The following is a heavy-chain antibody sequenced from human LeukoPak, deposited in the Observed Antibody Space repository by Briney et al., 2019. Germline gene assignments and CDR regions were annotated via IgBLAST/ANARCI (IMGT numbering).Heavy chain of an antibody. Sequence: SETLSLTCTVSGGSISSSSYYWGWIRQPPGKGLEWIGSIYYSGSTYYNPSLKSRVTISVDTSKNQFSLKLSSVTAADTAVYYCVRTNWNLSRWFDPWGQGTLVTVSS. CDR3: VRTNWNLSRWFDP. V-gene: IGHV4-39*01. D-gene: IGHD1-1*01. CDR1: GGSISSSSYY. J-gene: IGHJ5*02. CDR2: IYYSGST.